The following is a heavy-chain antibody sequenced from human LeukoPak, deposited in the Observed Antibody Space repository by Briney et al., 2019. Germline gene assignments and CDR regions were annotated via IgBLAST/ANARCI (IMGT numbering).Heavy chain of an antibody. J-gene: IGHJ5*02. CDR3: ATNLPGYSYGYWVA. CDR2: MFYTGSG. Sequence: SETLSLTCSVSGVSISTYYWSWIRQPPGKGLEWIGYMFYTGSGKYNPSLKSRVAISVDTSKRQISLKLTSVTTADTAVYYCATNLPGYSYGYWVAWGQGTLVTVSS. V-gene: IGHV4-59*01. CDR1: GVSISTYY. D-gene: IGHD5-18*01.